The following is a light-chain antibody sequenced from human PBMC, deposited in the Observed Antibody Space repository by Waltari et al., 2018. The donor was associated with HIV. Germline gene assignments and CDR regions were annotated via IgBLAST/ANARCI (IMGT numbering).Light chain of an antibody. CDR1: INNVGNEG. J-gene: IGLJ2*01. CDR2: RDN. V-gene: IGLV10-54*04. Sequence: QGGLIQPPSVSKGLGQTSTLTCTGNINNVGNEGAVWLQLFQGHPPRLLAHRDNSRPSEISQRISASRSGDTASLTITGLQAGDEADYYCAAWDSSANLWIFGGGTKLTV. CDR3: AAWDSSANLWI.